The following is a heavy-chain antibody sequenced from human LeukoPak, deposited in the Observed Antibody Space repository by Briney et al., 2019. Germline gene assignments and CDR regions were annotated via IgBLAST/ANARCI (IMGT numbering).Heavy chain of an antibody. Sequence: ASVKVSCKVSGYTLTELSMHWVRQAPGQGLEWMGWINPNSGGTNYAQKFQGWVTMTRDTSISTAYMELSRLRSDDTAVYYCARYKSASDYGMDVWGQGTTVTVSS. CDR2: INPNSGGT. CDR1: GYTLTELS. V-gene: IGHV1-2*04. D-gene: IGHD1-14*01. J-gene: IGHJ6*02. CDR3: ARYKSASDYGMDV.